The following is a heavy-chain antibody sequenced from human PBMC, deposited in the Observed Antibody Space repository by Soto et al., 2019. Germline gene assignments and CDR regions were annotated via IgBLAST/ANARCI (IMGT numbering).Heavy chain of an antibody. CDR3: AKDGRFLEWLPLGY. CDR1: GFTFSSYA. Sequence: PGESLKISCAASGFTFSSYAMSWVRQAPGKGLEWVSAISGSGGSTYYADSVKGRFTISRDNSKNTLYLQMNSLRAEDTAVYYCAKDGRFLEWLPLGYWGQGTPVTVSS. J-gene: IGHJ4*02. D-gene: IGHD3-3*01. CDR2: ISGSGGST. V-gene: IGHV3-23*01.